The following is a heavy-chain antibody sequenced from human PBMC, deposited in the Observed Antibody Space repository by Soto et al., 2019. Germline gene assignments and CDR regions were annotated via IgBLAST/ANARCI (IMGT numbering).Heavy chain of an antibody. J-gene: IGHJ4*02. Sequence: QVQLVESGGGVVQPGRSLRLSCAASGFTFSSYAMHWVRQAPGKGLEWVAVISYDGSNKYYADSVKGRFTISRDNSKNTLYLQMNSLRAEDTAVYYCARGRSSWYVDYWGQGTLVTVSS. D-gene: IGHD6-13*01. CDR3: ARGRSSWYVDY. V-gene: IGHV3-30-3*01. CDR1: GFTFSSYA. CDR2: ISYDGSNK.